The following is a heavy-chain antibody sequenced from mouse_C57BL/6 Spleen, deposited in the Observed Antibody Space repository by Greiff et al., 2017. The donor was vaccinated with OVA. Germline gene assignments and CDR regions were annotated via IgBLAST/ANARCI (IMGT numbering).Heavy chain of an antibody. V-gene: IGHV1-52*01. D-gene: IGHD4-1*01. Sequence: QVQLQQPGAELVRPGSSVKLSCKASGYTFTSYWMHWVKQRPIQGLEWIGNIDPSDSDTHYNQKFKDKATLTVDKSSSTAYMQLSSLTSEDSAVYYCARLGLMDYWGQGTSVTVSS. CDR1: GYTFTSYW. J-gene: IGHJ4*01. CDR2: IDPSDSDT. CDR3: ARLGLMDY.